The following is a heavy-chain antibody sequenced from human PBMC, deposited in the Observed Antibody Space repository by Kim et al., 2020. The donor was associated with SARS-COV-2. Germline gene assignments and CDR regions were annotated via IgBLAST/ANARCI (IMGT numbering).Heavy chain of an antibody. CDR1: GFIFHNFA. J-gene: IGHJ6*02. CDR2: ISGDGTSP. CDR3: AKDLPRCVASCYSGGIDV. Sequence: GGSLRLSCAASGFIFHNFAMLWVRQAPGKGPEWVSLISGDGTSPHYADSVKGRFTISRDNNKDTLYLQMNSLRTEDSALYYCAKDLPRCVASCYSGGIDVWGQGTLVIV. V-gene: IGHV3-43*02. D-gene: IGHD2-15*01.